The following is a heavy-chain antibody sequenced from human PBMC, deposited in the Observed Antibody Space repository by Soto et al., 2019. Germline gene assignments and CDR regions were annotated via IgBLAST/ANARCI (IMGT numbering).Heavy chain of an antibody. Sequence: GGSLGLSCAASGFTFSSYGMHWVRQAPGKGLEWVAVIWYDRSNKYYADSVKGRFTISRDNSKNTLYLQMNSLRAEDTAVYYCASDDSSSWYRKTNWFDPWGQGTLVTVSS. CDR3: ASDDSSSWYRKTNWFDP. D-gene: IGHD6-13*01. CDR1: GFTFSSYG. V-gene: IGHV3-33*01. CDR2: IWYDRSNK. J-gene: IGHJ5*02.